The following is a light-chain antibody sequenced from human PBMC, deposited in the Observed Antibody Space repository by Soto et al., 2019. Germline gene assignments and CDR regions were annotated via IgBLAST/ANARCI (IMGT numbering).Light chain of an antibody. Sequence: EIVLTQSPGTLSSSPGERATLSCRASQSVTSTYLAWYQQKSGQAPRLLIYGASTRATGIPDRFSGSGSGTDFTLTISRLEPEDFAVYYCQQYGSSLYTFGQGTKLEIK. CDR1: QSVTSTY. V-gene: IGKV3-20*01. CDR2: GAS. CDR3: QQYGSSLYT. J-gene: IGKJ2*01.